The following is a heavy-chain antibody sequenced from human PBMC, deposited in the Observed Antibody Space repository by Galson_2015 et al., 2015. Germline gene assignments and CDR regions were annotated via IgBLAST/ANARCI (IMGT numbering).Heavy chain of an antibody. V-gene: IGHV4-59*01. CDR1: GGSISSYY. Sequence: ETLSLTCTVSGGSISSYYWSWIRQPPGKGLEWIGYIYYSGSTNYNPSLKSRVTISVDTSKNQFSLKLSSVTAVDTAVYYCARDQDDYSNPGRGGMDVWGQGTTVTVSS. CDR3: ARDQDDYSNPGRGGMDV. D-gene: IGHD4-11*01. CDR2: IYYSGST. J-gene: IGHJ6*02.